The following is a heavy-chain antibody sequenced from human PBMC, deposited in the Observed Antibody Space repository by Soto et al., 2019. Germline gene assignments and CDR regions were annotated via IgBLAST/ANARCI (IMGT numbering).Heavy chain of an antibody. J-gene: IGHJ4*02. D-gene: IGHD1-26*01. Sequence: PSETLSLTCTVSGGSISSYYWSWIRQPPGKGLEWIGYIYYSGSTNYNPSLKSRVTISVDTSKNQFSLKLSSVTAADTAVYYCERAEELDHFDYWGQGTLVTVYS. V-gene: IGHV4-59*01. CDR3: ERAEELDHFDY. CDR1: GGSISSYY. CDR2: IYYSGST.